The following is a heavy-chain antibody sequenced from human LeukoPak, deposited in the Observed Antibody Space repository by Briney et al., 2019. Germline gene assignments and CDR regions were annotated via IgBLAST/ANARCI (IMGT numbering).Heavy chain of an antibody. Sequence: SETLSLTCTVSGGSISSTTYYWGWIRQPSGKGLEGVGRVYYSGTTYQNPSLKSRVTISVDTYKNQFSLNLNSVAAAETAVYYCARGRIQISLHVFDVWGQGTMVTVSS. CDR1: GGSISSTTYY. J-gene: IGHJ3*01. D-gene: IGHD5-18*01. CDR3: ARGRIQISLHVFDV. V-gene: IGHV4-39*01. CDR2: VYYSGTT.